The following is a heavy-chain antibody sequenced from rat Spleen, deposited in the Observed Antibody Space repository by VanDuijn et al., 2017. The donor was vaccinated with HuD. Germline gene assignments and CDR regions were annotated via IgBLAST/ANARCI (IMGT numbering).Heavy chain of an antibody. V-gene: IGHV5-29*01. CDR1: GFTFSDYY. Sequence: EVQLVESDGGLVQPGRSLKLSCAASGFTFSDYYMAWVRQAPTKGLEWVATISYDGSSTYYRDSVKGRFTISRDNAKSTLYLQMDSLRSEDTATYYCARHRAFFDYWGQGVMVTVSS. CDR3: ARHRAFFDY. J-gene: IGHJ2*01. CDR2: ISYDGSST.